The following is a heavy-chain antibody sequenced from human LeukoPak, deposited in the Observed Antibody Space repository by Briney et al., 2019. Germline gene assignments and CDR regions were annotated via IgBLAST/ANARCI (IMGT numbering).Heavy chain of an antibody. J-gene: IGHJ5*02. CDR2: ISAYNGNT. CDR1: GYTFTSYG. D-gene: IGHD1-1*01. Sequence: ASVKVSYKASGYTFTSYGISWVRQAPGQGLEWMGWISAYNGNTNYAQKLQGRVTMTTDTSTSIAYMELRSLRSDDTAVYYCARDSKVEPPLWNWFDPWGQGTLVTVSS. V-gene: IGHV1-18*01. CDR3: ARDSKVEPPLWNWFDP.